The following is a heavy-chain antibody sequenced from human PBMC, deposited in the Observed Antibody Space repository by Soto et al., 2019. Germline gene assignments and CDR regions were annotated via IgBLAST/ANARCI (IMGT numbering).Heavy chain of an antibody. J-gene: IGHJ5*02. CDR1: GGSISSSSFH. CDR3: ARRGRAAGNDWWFEP. V-gene: IGHV4-39*01. D-gene: IGHD6-13*01. Sequence: QLQLQESGPGLVKPSETLSLTCTVSGGSISSSSFHWGWIRQPPGKGLEWIGRIYYSGSTYYSPSLKRGVTNSVDTSKNQFSLKRSSVTAADTAVYYCARRGRAAGNDWWFEPSGQGTLVTVSS. CDR2: IYYSGST.